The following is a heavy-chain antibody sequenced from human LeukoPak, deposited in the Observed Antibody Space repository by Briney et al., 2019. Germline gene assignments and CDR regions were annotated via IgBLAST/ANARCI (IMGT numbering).Heavy chain of an antibody. D-gene: IGHD6-13*01. CDR2: ISYDGSNK. V-gene: IGHV3-30*18. CDR3: AKDPSPRPIAAAGYAMDV. J-gene: IGHJ6*02. CDR1: GFTFSSYG. Sequence: GRSLRLSCAASGFTFSSYGMHWVRQAPGKGLEWVAVISYDGSNKYYADSVKGRFTISRDNSKNTLYLQMNSLRAEDTAVYYCAKDPSPRPIAAAGYAMDVWGQGTTVTVFS.